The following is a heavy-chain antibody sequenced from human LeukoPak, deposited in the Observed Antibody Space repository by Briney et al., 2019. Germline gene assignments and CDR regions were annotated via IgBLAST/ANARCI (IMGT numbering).Heavy chain of an antibody. Sequence: SGGSLRLSCAASGFTVSSNYMSWVRQAPGKGLEWVSVIYSGGSTYYADSVKGRFTISRDNFKNTLYLQMNSLRAEDTAVYYCATTGYSSESSWGQGTLVTVSS. CDR2: IYSGGST. D-gene: IGHD6-19*01. J-gene: IGHJ5*02. CDR1: GFTVSSNY. CDR3: ATTGYSSESS. V-gene: IGHV3-66*01.